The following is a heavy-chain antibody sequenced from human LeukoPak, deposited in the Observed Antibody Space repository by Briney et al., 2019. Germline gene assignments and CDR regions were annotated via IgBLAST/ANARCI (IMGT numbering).Heavy chain of an antibody. CDR3: ARAVRWDGDLDY. Sequence: PGGSLRLSCAASGFTFSDYYMSWVRQAPGKGLEWVSYISSSGSTIYYADSVKGRFTISRDNAKNTLYLQMNSLRDEDTAVYYCARAVRWDGDLDYWGQGTLVTVSS. D-gene: IGHD4-17*01. CDR1: GFTFSDYY. CDR2: ISSSGSTI. V-gene: IGHV3-11*04. J-gene: IGHJ4*02.